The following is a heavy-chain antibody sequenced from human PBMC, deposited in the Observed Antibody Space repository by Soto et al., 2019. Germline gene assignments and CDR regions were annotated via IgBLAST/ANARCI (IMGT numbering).Heavy chain of an antibody. D-gene: IGHD5-18*01. Sequence: QVQLVQSGAEVREPGASVKVSCKASGYTFTNYGVSWVRQAPGQGLEWMGWIGGYKGNTNYAQKLQGRATLTTDTSTSTAYTELRSLRSDDTAVYYCAPHTLDTGMPSGYWGQGTLVTVSS. CDR3: APHTLDTGMPSGY. CDR2: IGGYKGNT. J-gene: IGHJ4*02. CDR1: GYTFTNYG. V-gene: IGHV1-18*01.